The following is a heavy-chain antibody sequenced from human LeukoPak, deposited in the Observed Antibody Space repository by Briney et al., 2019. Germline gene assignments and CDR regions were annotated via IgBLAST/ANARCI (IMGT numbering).Heavy chain of an antibody. V-gene: IGHV3-30-3*01. CDR1: GFTFTHYA. Sequence: GGSLRLSCAASGFTFTHYAMNWVRQAPGKGLEWVAVISYDGSNRYYADSVKGRFTISRDNSKNTLYLQVSSLTPEDTAVYYCARDPRDDFLSGHYSYYYAMDVWGQGTTVAVSS. D-gene: IGHD3-3*01. J-gene: IGHJ6*02. CDR2: ISYDGSNR. CDR3: ARDPRDDFLSGHYSYYYAMDV.